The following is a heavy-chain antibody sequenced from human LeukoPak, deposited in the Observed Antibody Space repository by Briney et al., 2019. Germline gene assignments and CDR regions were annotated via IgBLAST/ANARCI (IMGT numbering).Heavy chain of an antibody. D-gene: IGHD2/OR15-2a*01. V-gene: IGHV3-23*01. CDR1: GFTFRSYA. CDR2: ISGSGGST. Sequence: GGSLRLSCAASGFTFRSYAMSWVRQAPGKGLGWVSAISGSGGSTYYAYSVKGRFTISRDNSKNTLYLQMNSLRAEDTAVYYCASNRRWYYGMDVWGQGTTVTVSS. J-gene: IGHJ6*02. CDR3: ASNRRWYYGMDV.